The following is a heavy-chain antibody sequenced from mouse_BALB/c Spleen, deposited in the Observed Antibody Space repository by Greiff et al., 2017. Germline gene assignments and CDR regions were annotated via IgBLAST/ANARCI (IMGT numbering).Heavy chain of an antibody. V-gene: IGHV1-20*02. D-gene: IGHD2-1*01. CDR1: GYSFTGYF. CDR2: INPYNGDT. Sequence: EVQLQESGPELVKPGASVKISCKASGYSFTGYFMNWVMQSHGKSLEWIGRINPYNGDTFYNQKFKGKATLTVDKSSSTAHMELRSLASEDSAVYYCARDGNWDYYAMDYWGQGTSVTVSS. CDR3: ARDGNWDYYAMDY. J-gene: IGHJ4*01.